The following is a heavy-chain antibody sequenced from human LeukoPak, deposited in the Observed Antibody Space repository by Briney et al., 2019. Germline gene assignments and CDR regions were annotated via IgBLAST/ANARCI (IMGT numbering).Heavy chain of an antibody. J-gene: IGHJ4*02. CDR1: GLTFSNYA. CDR3: TASSGWYYFDC. D-gene: IGHD6-19*01. V-gene: IGHV3-49*04. CDR2: IRSKAYGGTT. Sequence: GGSLRLSCAASGLTFSNYAMTWVRQAPGKGLEWVGFIRSKAYGGTTEYAASVKGRFTISRDDSKSIAYLQMNSLKAEDTAVYYCTASSGWYYFDCWGQGTLVTVSS.